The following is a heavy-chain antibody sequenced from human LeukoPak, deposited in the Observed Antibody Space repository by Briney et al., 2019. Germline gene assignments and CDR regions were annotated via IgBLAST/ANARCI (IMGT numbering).Heavy chain of an antibody. V-gene: IGHV3-9*01. CDR3: AKGSKTSIEQ. D-gene: IGHD3-10*01. J-gene: IGHJ4*02. CDR1: GFTFDDYA. Sequence: GGSLRLSCAASGFTFDDYAMHWVRQAPGKGLEWVAGISWNSGIFGYADSVKGRLTISRDNAQKSLYLQMNSLRGADTAFYYCAKGSKTSIEQWGQGILVTVSS. CDR2: ISWNSGIF.